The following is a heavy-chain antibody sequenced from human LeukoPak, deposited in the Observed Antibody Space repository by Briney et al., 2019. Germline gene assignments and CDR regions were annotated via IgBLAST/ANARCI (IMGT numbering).Heavy chain of an antibody. V-gene: IGHV4-39*07. CDR2: IYYSGST. J-gene: IGHJ4*02. CDR3: AREGVRGPLDY. CDR1: GGSISSSSCY. D-gene: IGHD3-10*01. Sequence: SETLSLTCTVSGGSISSSSCYWGWIRQPPGRGLEWIGSIYYSGSTYYNPSLKSRVTISVDTSKNQFSLKLSSVTAADTAVYYCAREGVRGPLDYWGQGTLVTVSS.